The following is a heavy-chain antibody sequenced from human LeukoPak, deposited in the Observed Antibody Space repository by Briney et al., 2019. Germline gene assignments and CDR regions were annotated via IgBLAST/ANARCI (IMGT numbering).Heavy chain of an antibody. J-gene: IGHJ3*02. CDR3: ARAKKIRYCSSTSCSSHDAFDI. D-gene: IGHD2-2*01. V-gene: IGHV1-8*01. CDR2: MNPNSGNT. Sequence: ASVKVSCKASGYTFTSYDINWVRQATGQGLEWMGWMNPNSGNTGYAQKFQGRVTMTRNTSTSTAYMELSSLRSEDTAVYYCARAKKIRYCSSTSCSSHDAFDIWGQGTMVTVSS. CDR1: GYTFTSYD.